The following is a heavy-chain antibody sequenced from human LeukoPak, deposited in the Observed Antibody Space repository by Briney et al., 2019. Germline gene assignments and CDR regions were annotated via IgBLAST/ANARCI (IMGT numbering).Heavy chain of an antibody. Sequence: GASVKLSCKASGFTFTSSAMQWVRQARGQRLEWIGWIVVGSGNTNYAQKFQERVTITRDMSTSTAYMELSSLRSEDTAVYYCAASRYSSSSDFDYWGQGTLVTVSS. CDR3: AASRYSSSSDFDY. D-gene: IGHD6-6*01. CDR2: IVVGSGNT. J-gene: IGHJ4*02. CDR1: GFTFTSSA. V-gene: IGHV1-58*02.